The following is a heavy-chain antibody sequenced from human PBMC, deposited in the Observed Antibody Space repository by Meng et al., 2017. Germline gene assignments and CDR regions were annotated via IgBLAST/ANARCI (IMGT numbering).Heavy chain of an antibody. CDR3: ARRRGGSSDWFDP. J-gene: IGHJ5*02. CDR1: GGSFSGYY. CDR2: INHSGST. Sequence: VEVTQWGDGLLKPSETLSLTCAVYGGSFSGYYWSWIRQPPGKGLEWIGEINHSGSTNYNPSLKSRVTISVDTSKNQFSLKLSSVTAADTAVYYCARRRGGSSDWFDPWGQGTLVTVSS. D-gene: IGHD6-6*01. V-gene: IGHV4-34*01.